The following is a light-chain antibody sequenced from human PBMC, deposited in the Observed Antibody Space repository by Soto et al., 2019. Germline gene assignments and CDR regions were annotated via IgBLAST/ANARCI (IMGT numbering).Light chain of an antibody. Sequence: DIQMTQSPSMLSASVGVGVTITCRASQSISSWLAWYQQKPGKAPKLLIYEASTLQSGVPSRFSGSGSGTEFTLTISSLQPDDFATYFCQEYNSYSFTFGQGTKLEIK. CDR3: QEYNSYSFT. V-gene: IGKV1-5*03. CDR2: EAS. CDR1: QSISSW. J-gene: IGKJ2*01.